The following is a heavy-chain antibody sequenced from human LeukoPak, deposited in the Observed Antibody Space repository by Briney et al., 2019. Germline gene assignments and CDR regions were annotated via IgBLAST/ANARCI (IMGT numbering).Heavy chain of an antibody. V-gene: IGHV4-38-2*02. CDR1: GSSISSSYY. Sequence: SETLSLTCTVSGSSISSSYYWGWIRQPPGKGLEWIGSMHHDGSTNYNPSLKSRVTISADTSKNQFSLKLTSVTAADTAVYYCSRVNYFGSSSYSDYWGQGTLVTVSS. CDR2: MHHDGST. J-gene: IGHJ4*02. D-gene: IGHD3-10*01. CDR3: SRVNYFGSSSYSDY.